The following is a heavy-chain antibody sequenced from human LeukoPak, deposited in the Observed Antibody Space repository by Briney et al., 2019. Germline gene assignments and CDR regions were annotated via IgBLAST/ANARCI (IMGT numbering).Heavy chain of an antibody. V-gene: IGHV1-2*06. Sequence: PLASVKVSCKASVYTFTGYYMHWVRQAPGQGLEWMGRINPNSGGTNYAQKFQGRVTMTRDTSISTAYMELSRLRSDDTAVYYCARVEYYDSSGYPTFDYWGQGTLVTVSS. D-gene: IGHD3-22*01. J-gene: IGHJ4*02. CDR2: INPNSGGT. CDR1: VYTFTGYY. CDR3: ARVEYYDSSGYPTFDY.